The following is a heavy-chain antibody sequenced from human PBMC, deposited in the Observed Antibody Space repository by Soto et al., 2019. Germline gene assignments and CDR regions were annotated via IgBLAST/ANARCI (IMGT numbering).Heavy chain of an antibody. D-gene: IGHD2-15*01. J-gene: IGHJ4*02. CDR1: GFKFSSYG. CDR3: VIDQVDHVRPRETRYFDL. Sequence: QVQLVESGGGVVQPGRSLRLSCAASGFKFSSYGMHWVRQAPGKGLEWVAVIWYDGSRQFYTDSVKGRFTISRDNSNLYQQMNILRDDDTAVDYCVIDQVDHVRPRETRYFDLWGQGTLVTVSS. CDR2: IWYDGSRQ. V-gene: IGHV3-33*01.